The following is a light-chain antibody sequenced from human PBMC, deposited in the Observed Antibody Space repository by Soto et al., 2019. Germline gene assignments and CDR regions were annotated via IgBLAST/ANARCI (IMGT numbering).Light chain of an antibody. CDR3: SSYTSSSTLDVV. CDR2: DVS. J-gene: IGLJ2*01. CDR1: SSDVGGYNY. Sequence: QSALTLPASVSGSPGQSITISCTGTSSDVGGYNYVSWYQQHPGKAPKLMIYDVSNRPSGVSNRFSGSKSGNTASLTISGLQAEDEADYYCSSYTSSSTLDVVFGGGTQLTVL. V-gene: IGLV2-14*01.